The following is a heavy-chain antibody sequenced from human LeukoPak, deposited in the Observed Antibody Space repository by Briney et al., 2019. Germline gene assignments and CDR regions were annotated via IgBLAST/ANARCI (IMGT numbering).Heavy chain of an antibody. CDR3: VTGHYDSRMYFDL. D-gene: IGHD3-22*01. J-gene: IGHJ2*01. V-gene: IGHV3-74*01. CDR2: IKFDGSLA. CDR1: GLTFNTYR. Sequence: GGSLRLSCGASGLTFNTYRIHWVRQAPGKGLVWVSQIKFDGSLASYADSVKGRFTISRDNTKNTLYLQMNSLGTEDTAVYYCVTGHYDSRMYFDLWGRGTLVIVSS.